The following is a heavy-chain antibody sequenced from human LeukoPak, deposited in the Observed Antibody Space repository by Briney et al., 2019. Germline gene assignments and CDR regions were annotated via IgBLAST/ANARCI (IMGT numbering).Heavy chain of an antibody. CDR3: ARALRGYSGYVGY. CDR1: GFNFGSYA. V-gene: IGHV3-30*03. CDR2: ISYDGGYQ. D-gene: IGHD5-12*01. J-gene: IGHJ4*02. Sequence: GGSLRLSCAASGFNFGSYAMDWVRQAPGKGLEWVGDISYDGGYQSYAVSVRGRFTISRDNSKNTLFLQMNSLRPEDAAVYYCARALRGYSGYVGYWGQGTLVTVSS.